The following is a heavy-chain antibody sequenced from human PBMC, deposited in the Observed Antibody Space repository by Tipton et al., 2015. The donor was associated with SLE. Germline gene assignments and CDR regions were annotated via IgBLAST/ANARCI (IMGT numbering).Heavy chain of an antibody. D-gene: IGHD1-26*01. CDR3: AMGVGFDY. J-gene: IGHJ4*02. CDR1: GFTLSNYA. Sequence: SLRLSCAASGFTLSNYAMNWVRQAPGKGLEWVSSISSSSNYIYYADSLKGRFTISRDNAKNSLYLQMNSLRAEDTDVYYWAMGVGFDYWGQGTLVTVSS. V-gene: IGHV3-21*01. CDR2: ISSSSNYI.